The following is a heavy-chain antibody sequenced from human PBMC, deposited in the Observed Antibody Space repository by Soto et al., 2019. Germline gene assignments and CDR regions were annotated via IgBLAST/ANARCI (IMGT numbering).Heavy chain of an antibody. CDR2: INVANGDT. V-gene: IGHV1-3*01. CDR1: GYTFNKYA. CDR3: ALMTGYYKVLDH. D-gene: IGHD3-9*01. J-gene: IGHJ4*02. Sequence: ASVKVSCKTSGYTFNKYAIHWVRQAPGQRLEWMGWINVANGDTKYSQKFQGRVTITRDTSANTAYMELSSLRSIDTAVYYCALMTGYYKVLDHWGQGTLVTVSS.